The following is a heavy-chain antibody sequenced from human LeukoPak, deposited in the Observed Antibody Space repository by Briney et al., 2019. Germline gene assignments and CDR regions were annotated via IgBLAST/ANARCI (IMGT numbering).Heavy chain of an antibody. J-gene: IGHJ4*02. Sequence: SETLSLTCAVYGGSFSGYYWSWIRQPPGKGLEWIGEINHSGSTNYNPSLKSRVTISVDTSKNQFSLKLSSVTAADTAVYYCARALGFGGSHFDYWGQGTLVTVSS. CDR3: ARALGFGGSHFDY. D-gene: IGHD3-10*01. V-gene: IGHV4-34*01. CDR2: INHSGST. CDR1: GGSFSGYY.